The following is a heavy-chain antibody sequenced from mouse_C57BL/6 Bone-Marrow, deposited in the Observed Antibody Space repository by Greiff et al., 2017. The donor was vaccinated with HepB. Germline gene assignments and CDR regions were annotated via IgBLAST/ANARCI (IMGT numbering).Heavy chain of an antibody. CDR1: GYTFTSYW. V-gene: IGHV1-64*01. CDR2: IHPNSGST. Sequence: VQLHQPGAELVKPGASVKLSCKASGYTFTSYWMHWVKQRPGQGLEWIGMIHPNSGSTNYNEKFKSKATLTVDKSSSTAYMQLSSLTSEDSAVYYCARWHYGSSYWYFDVWGTGTTVTVSS. D-gene: IGHD1-1*01. J-gene: IGHJ1*03. CDR3: ARWHYGSSYWYFDV.